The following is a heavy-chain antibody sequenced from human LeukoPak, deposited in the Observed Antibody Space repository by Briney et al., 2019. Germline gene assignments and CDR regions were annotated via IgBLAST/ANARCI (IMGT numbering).Heavy chain of an antibody. J-gene: IGHJ5*02. CDR3: ARGKGYSYGYFWFDP. D-gene: IGHD5-18*01. Sequence: SETLSLTCAVYGGSFSGYYWSWFRKPPGKGLEWTGEINHSGSTNYNPSLKSRVTISVDTSKNQFSLKLSSVTAADTAVYYCARGKGYSYGYFWFDPWGQGTLVTVSS. V-gene: IGHV4-34*01. CDR1: GGSFSGYY. CDR2: INHSGST.